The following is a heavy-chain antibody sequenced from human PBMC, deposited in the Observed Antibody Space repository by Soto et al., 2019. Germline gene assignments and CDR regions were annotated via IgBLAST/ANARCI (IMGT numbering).Heavy chain of an antibody. CDR1: GFTVSSNY. V-gene: IGHV3-53*04. J-gene: IGHJ4*02. CDR2: IYSVGST. Sequence: GGSLRLSCAASGFTVSSNYMSWVRQAPGKGLEWVSVIYSVGSTYYADSVKGRVTISRHNSKNTLYLQMNSVSAEDTAVYYCASGTPYCGGDCYSLWGQGTLVTVSS. CDR3: ASGTPYCGGDCYSL. D-gene: IGHD2-21*01.